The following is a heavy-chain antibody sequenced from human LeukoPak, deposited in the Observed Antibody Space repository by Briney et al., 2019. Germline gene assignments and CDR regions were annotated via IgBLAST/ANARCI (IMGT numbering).Heavy chain of an antibody. CDR2: IYPGDSHT. V-gene: IGHV5-51*01. CDR1: GYSFTSYW. D-gene: IGHD2-2*02. J-gene: IGHJ5*02. CDR3: ARGPYAYTSSATLGSYNWFDP. Sequence: GESLKISCKGSGYSFTSYWIGWVRQMPGKGLEWMGIIYPGDSHTRYSPSFQDQVTISVDKSISTAYLQWRSLKASDTAMYYCARGPYAYTSSATLGSYNWFDPWGQGSLVTVSS.